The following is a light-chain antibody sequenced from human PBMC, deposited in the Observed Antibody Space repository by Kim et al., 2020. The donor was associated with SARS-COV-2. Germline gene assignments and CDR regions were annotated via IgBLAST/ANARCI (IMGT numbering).Light chain of an antibody. Sequence: EIVLTQSPATLSLSPGERATLSCRASQSVSRYLAWYQQKPGQAPRLLTYSASNRATGIPARFSGSGSGTDFTLTISSLEPEDFAVYYCQLRSNWPPWTFGQGTKVDIK. V-gene: IGKV3-11*01. CDR2: SAS. J-gene: IGKJ1*01. CDR3: QLRSNWPPWT. CDR1: QSVSRY.